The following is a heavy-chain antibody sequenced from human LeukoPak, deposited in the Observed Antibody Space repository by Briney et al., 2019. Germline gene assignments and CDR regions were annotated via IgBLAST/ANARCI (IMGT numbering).Heavy chain of an antibody. CDR3: ARDGRMVRGPMGDWFDP. CDR1: GFTFSSYS. V-gene: IGHV3-21*01. Sequence: GSLRLSCAASGFTFSSYSMNWVRQAPGKGLEWVSSISSSSSYIYYADSVKGRFTISRDNAKNSLYLQMNSLRAEDTAVYYCARDGRMVRGPMGDWFDPWGQGTLATVSS. CDR2: ISSSSSYI. D-gene: IGHD3-10*01. J-gene: IGHJ5*02.